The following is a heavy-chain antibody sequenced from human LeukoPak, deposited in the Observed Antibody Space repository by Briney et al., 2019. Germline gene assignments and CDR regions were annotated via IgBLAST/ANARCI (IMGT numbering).Heavy chain of an antibody. CDR2: INPNSGGT. CDR1: GYTFTGYY. Sequence: GASVKVSCKASGYTFTGYYMHWVRQAPGQGLEWMGWINPNSGGTNYAQKFQGRVTITRDTSASTAYMELSSLRAEDTAVYYCAKLSYELGYFDWFVSDFDYWGQGTLVTVSS. CDR3: AKLSYELGYFDWFVSDFDY. V-gene: IGHV1-2*02. D-gene: IGHD3-9*01. J-gene: IGHJ4*02.